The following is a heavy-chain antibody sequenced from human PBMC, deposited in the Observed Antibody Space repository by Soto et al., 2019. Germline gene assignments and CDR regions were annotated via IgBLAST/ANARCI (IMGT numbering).Heavy chain of an antibody. J-gene: IGHJ4*02. Sequence: SETLSLTCAVSGGSISSGGYSWSWIRQPPGKGLEWIGYIYHSGSTYYNPSLKSRVTISVDRSKNQFSLKLSSVTAADTAVYYCARGYYDSSGYYFDYWGQGTLVTVSS. CDR3: ARGYYDSSGYYFDY. V-gene: IGHV4-30-2*01. D-gene: IGHD3-22*01. CDR1: GGSISSGGYS. CDR2: IYHSGST.